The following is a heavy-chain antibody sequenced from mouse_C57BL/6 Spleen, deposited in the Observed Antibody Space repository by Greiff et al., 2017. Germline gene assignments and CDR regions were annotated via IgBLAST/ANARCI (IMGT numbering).Heavy chain of an antibody. J-gene: IGHJ4*01. D-gene: IGHD2-4*01. CDR1: GFSLTSYG. CDR3: ARKGLRRLYAMDY. CDR2: IWSGGST. V-gene: IGHV2-2*01. Sequence: VQRVESGPGLVQPSQSLSITCTVSGFSLTSYGVHWVRQSPGKGLEWLGVIWSGGSTDYNAAFISRLSISKDNSKSQVFFKMNSLQADDTAIYYCARKGLRRLYAMDYWGQGTSVTVSS.